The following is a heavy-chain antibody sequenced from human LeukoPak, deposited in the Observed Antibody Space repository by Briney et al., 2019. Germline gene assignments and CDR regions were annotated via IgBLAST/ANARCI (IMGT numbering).Heavy chain of an antibody. V-gene: IGHV3-48*03. Sequence: PGGSLRLSCAASGFTFSSYEMNWVRQAPGKGLEWVSYISSSGSTIYYADSVKGRFTISRDNAKNSLYLQMNSLSAEDTAVYYCARVDDGSGSYYISAMWYYYGMDVWGQGTTVTVSS. CDR1: GFTFSSYE. CDR2: ISSSGSTI. D-gene: IGHD3-10*01. J-gene: IGHJ6*02. CDR3: ARVDDGSGSYYISAMWYYYGMDV.